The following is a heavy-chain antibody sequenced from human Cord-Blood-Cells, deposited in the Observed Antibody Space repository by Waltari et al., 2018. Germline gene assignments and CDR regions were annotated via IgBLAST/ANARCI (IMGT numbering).Heavy chain of an antibody. CDR1: GLTFSSYE. CDR2: ISSSGSTI. V-gene: IGHV3-48*03. Sequence: GESGGGLVQPGGSLRLSCAASGLTFSSYEMNWVRQAPGKGLEWVSYISSSGSTIYYADYVKGRFTISRDNAKNSLYLQMNSLRAEDTAVYYCARTMVQGVIGYGMDVWGQGTTVTVSS. CDR3: ARTMVQGVIGYGMDV. J-gene: IGHJ6*02. D-gene: IGHD3-10*01.